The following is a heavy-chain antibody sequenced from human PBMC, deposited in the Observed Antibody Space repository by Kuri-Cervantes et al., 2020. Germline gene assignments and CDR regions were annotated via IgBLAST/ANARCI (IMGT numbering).Heavy chain of an antibody. Sequence: GGSLRLSCAASGFTFSSYAMHWVRQAPGKGLEWVAVISYDGSNKYYADSVKGRFTISRDNSKNTLYLQMNSLRAEDTAVYYCARGSYYYDSSGFTAWGQGTLVTVSS. CDR3: ARGSYYYDSSGFTA. V-gene: IGHV3-30-3*01. CDR2: ISYDGSNK. CDR1: GFTFSSYA. D-gene: IGHD3-22*01. J-gene: IGHJ5*02.